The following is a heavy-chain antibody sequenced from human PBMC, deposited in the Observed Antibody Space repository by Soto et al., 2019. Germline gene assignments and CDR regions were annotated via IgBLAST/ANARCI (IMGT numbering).Heavy chain of an antibody. Sequence: PGGSLKISCTGFGYTFTTFWISWVRQMPGKGLEWMGRIDPRDSYVNYSPSFQGHVTISLDKSISTAYLQWGSLKASDTAMYYCARLFCSTTTCDSWFDPWGQGTLVTVSS. J-gene: IGHJ5*02. D-gene: IGHD2-2*01. CDR1: GYTFTTFW. CDR3: ARLFCSTTTCDSWFDP. CDR2: IDPRDSYV. V-gene: IGHV5-10-1*01.